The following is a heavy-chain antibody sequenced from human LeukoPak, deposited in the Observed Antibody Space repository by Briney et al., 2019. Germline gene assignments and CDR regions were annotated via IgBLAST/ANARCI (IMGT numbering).Heavy chain of an antibody. D-gene: IGHD6-13*01. CDR1: GYSISSGYC. CDR2: ICHSGST. CDR3: ARVGSSWYHDY. J-gene: IGHJ4*02. V-gene: IGHV4-38-2*02. Sequence: SETLSLTCTVSGYSISSGYCWGRVRQPPGKGLEWIGSICHSGSTYYNPSLKSRVTISVDTSKNQFSLKLSSVTAADTAVYYCARVGSSWYHDYWGQGTLVTVSS.